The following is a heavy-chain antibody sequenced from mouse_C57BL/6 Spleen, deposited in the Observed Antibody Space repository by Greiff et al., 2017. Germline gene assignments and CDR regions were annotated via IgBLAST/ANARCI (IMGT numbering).Heavy chain of an antibody. J-gene: IGHJ2*01. D-gene: IGHD1-1*01. Sequence: VQLQQPGAELVRPGSSVKLSCKASGYTFTSYWMHWVKQRPIQGLEWIGNIDPSDSETHYNQKFKDKATLTVDKSSSTAYMQISSLTSEDSAVYACASSGDYYGTSYEDYWGQGTTLTVSS. V-gene: IGHV1-52*01. CDR2: IDPSDSET. CDR1: GYTFTSYW. CDR3: ASSGDYYGTSYEDY.